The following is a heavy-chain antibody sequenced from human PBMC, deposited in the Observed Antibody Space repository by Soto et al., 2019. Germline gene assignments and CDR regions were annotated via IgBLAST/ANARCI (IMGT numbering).Heavy chain of an antibody. CDR3: ARDIRYCSSTSCYARGGREDY. V-gene: IGHV3-7*01. Sequence: GGSLRLSCAASGFTFSSYWMSWVRQAPGKGLEWVANIKQDGSEKYYVDSVKGRFTISRDNAKNSLYLQMNSLRAEDTAVYYCARDIRYCSSTSCYARGGREDYWGQGTLVTVSS. D-gene: IGHD2-2*01. CDR1: GFTFSSYW. CDR2: IKQDGSEK. J-gene: IGHJ4*02.